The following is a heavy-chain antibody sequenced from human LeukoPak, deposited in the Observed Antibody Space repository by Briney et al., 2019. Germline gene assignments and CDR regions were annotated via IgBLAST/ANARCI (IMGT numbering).Heavy chain of an antibody. CDR3: AREYCSSTSCYLGSDY. V-gene: IGHV1-2*02. D-gene: IGHD2-2*01. J-gene: IGHJ4*02. CDR1: GYTFTGYY. Sequence: ASVKVSCKASGYTFTGYYMHWVRQAPGQGLEWRGWINPNSGGTTYAQKFPRRVPMTRDTSICTAYMELRSLRSDDTAVYYCAREYCSSTSCYLGSDYWGQGTLVTVSS. CDR2: INPNSGGT.